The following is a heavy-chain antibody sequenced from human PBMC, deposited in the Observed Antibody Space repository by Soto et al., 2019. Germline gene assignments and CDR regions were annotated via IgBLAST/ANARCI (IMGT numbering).Heavy chain of an antibody. CDR2: MNPNSGNT. V-gene: IGHV1-8*01. CDR3: ARERFGELHDAFDI. Sequence: ASVKVSCKASGYTFTSYDINGVRQATGQGLEWMGWMNPNSGNTGYAQNFQGRVTMTRNTSISTAYMELSSLRSEDTAVYYCARERFGELHDAFDIWGQGTMVTVSS. J-gene: IGHJ3*02. CDR1: GYTFTSYD. D-gene: IGHD3-10*01.